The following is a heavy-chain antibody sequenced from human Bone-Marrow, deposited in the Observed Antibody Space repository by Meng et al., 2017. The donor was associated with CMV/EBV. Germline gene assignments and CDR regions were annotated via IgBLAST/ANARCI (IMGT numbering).Heavy chain of an antibody. CDR1: GGSFSDFY. D-gene: IGHD6-19*01. V-gene: IGHV4-34*01. J-gene: IGHJ4*02. CDR3: ARTSRGWTYSEY. CDR2: VSHSGST. Sequence: SETLSLTCAVFGGSFSDFYWTWIRQPPGKGLEWLGEVSHSGSTNYNPSLKSRVSISVDTAKNQFSLKLNSVTAADTAVYFCARTSRGWTYSEYWGQGALVTVSS.